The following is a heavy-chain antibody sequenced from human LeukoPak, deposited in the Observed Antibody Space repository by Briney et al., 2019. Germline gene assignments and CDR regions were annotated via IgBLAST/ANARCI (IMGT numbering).Heavy chain of an antibody. CDR2: ISAYNGNT. CDR1: GYTFTSYG. Sequence: ASVKVSCKASGYTFTSYGISWMRQAPGQGLEWMGWISAYNGNTNYAQKLQGRVTMTTDTSTSTAYMELRSLRSDDTAVYYCARDQRGNYYGSGSYPAGAFDIWGQGTMVTVSS. D-gene: IGHD3-10*01. CDR3: ARDQRGNYYGSGSYPAGAFDI. J-gene: IGHJ3*02. V-gene: IGHV1-18*01.